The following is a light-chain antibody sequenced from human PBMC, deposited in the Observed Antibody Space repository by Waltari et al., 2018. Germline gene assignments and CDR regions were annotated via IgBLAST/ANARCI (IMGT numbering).Light chain of an antibody. Sequence: QSALTQPASVSGSPGQSITISCTGTNDDIGAYNHVPWYQPPPGQAPKLIIYDASKRPSGVSDRFSGSKSANTASLTISDLQAEDDNDYYCSSYTTGRTVVIFGGGTKLTVL. J-gene: IGLJ2*01. V-gene: IGLV2-14*03. CDR2: DAS. CDR1: NDDIGAYNH. CDR3: SSYTTGRTVVI.